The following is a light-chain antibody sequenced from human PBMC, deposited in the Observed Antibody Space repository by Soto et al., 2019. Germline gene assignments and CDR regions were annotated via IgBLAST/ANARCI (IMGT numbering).Light chain of an antibody. CDR3: QQSYRLPFS. CDR1: QNISSY. CDR2: AAS. J-gene: IGKJ3*01. V-gene: IGKV1-39*01. Sequence: DIQMTQSPASLSASVGDSVTITCRAGQNISSYLNWYQLKPGKAPKLLIYAASSLQSGVPSRFSGSESGTEFTLTVSSLQPDDFATYCCQQSYRLPFSCGPGTKVDIE.